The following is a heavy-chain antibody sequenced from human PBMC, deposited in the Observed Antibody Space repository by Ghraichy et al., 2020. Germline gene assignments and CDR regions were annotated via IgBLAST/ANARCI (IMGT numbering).Heavy chain of an antibody. CDR2: IYYSGST. CDR3: ARTLPGIAVAGYWYFDL. CDR1: SGSISSYY. J-gene: IGHJ2*01. D-gene: IGHD6-19*01. Sequence: SETLSLTCTVSSGSISSYYWSWIRQPPGKGLEWIGYIYYSGSTNYNPSLKSRVTISVDTSKNQFSLKLSSVTAADTAVYYCARTLPGIAVAGYWYFDLWGRGTLVTVSS. V-gene: IGHV4-59*01.